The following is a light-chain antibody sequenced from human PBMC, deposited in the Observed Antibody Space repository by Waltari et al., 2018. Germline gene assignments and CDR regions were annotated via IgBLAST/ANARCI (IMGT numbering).Light chain of an antibody. J-gene: IGKJ1*01. CDR1: QNINSW. CDR3: QQYDTYPWT. CDR2: RAS. Sequence: DIQMTPSPSTLSAFVGARVTITCRASQNINSWLAWYQQKPGEAPKRLISRASNLESGVPSRFSGSKSGTEFTLTSSSLQPDDFATYYCQQYDTYPWTFAQGTKVDIK. V-gene: IGKV1-5*03.